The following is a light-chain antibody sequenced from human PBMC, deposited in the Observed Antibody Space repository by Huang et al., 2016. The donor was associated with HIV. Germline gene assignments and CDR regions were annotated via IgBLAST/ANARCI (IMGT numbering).Light chain of an antibody. V-gene: IGKV1-5*03. J-gene: IGKJ2*01. Sequence: DIQMTQSPSTLSASVGDRVTITCRASQSISRWWAWYQQKPGKAPKLLIYKASNLESGVPSMFSGSGSGTEFTLTISSLQPDDSATYYCQQYNSPSYTFGQGTKLEIK. CDR2: KAS. CDR3: QQYNSPSYT. CDR1: QSISRW.